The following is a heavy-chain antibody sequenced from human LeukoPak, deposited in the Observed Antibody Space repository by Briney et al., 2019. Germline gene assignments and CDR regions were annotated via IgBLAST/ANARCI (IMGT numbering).Heavy chain of an antibody. CDR1: GGSISSYY. CDR3: ARDYYDSSGYQVFDY. CDR2: IYTSGST. Sequence: TPSETLSLTCTVSGGSISSYYWSWIRQPAGKGLEWIGRIYTSGSTNYNPSLKSRVTMLVDTSKNQFSLKLSSVTAADTAVYYCARDYYDSSGYQVFDYWGQGTLVTVSS. D-gene: IGHD3-22*01. V-gene: IGHV4-4*07. J-gene: IGHJ4*02.